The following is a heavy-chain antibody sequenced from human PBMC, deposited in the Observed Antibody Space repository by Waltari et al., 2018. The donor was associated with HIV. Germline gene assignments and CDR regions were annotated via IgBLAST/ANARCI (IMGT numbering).Heavy chain of an antibody. CDR2: IYFSGST. CDR1: GGPISSSSYY. J-gene: IGHJ4*02. Sequence: QLQLQESGPGLVKPSETLSLTCTVSGGPISSSSYYWGWIRQPPGKGLEWIGSIYFSGSTYYNPSLKSRVTISIDTSKNRFSLKLSSVTAADTAVYYCARHVGGEVAGADYWGQGTLVIVSS. CDR3: ARHVGGEVAGADY. V-gene: IGHV4-39*01. D-gene: IGHD6-19*01.